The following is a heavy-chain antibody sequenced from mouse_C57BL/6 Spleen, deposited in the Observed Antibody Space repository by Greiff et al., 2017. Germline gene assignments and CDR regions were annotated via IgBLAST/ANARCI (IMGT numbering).Heavy chain of an antibody. CDR2: INPYNGDT. V-gene: IGHV1-20*01. CDR1: GYSFTGYF. J-gene: IGHJ4*01. CDR3: ARGGLRRGDYYAMDY. D-gene: IGHD2-4*01. Sequence: VQLQQSGPELVKPGDSVKISCKASGYSFTGYFMNWVMQSHGKSLEWIGRINPYNGDTFYNQKFKGKATLTVDKSSSTAHMELRSLTSEDSAVYYCARGGLRRGDYYAMDYWGQGTSVTVSS.